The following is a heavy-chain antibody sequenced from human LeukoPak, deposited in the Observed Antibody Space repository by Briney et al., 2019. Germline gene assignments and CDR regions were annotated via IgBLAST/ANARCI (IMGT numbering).Heavy chain of an antibody. CDR2: IYTSGST. V-gene: IGHV4-4*07. Sequence: GRIYTSGSTNYNPSLKSRVTMSVDTSKNQFSLKLSSVTAADTAVYYCARVNIVVVPAAGWFDPWGQGTLVTVSS. CDR3: ARVNIVVVPAAGWFDP. D-gene: IGHD2-2*01. J-gene: IGHJ5*02.